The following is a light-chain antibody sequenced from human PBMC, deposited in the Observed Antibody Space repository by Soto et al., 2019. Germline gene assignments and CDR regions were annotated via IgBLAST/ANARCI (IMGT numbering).Light chain of an antibody. J-gene: IGLJ3*02. Sequence: QSALTQPASVSGSPGQSITISCTGTSSDVGGYTYVSWYQQPPGKAHQLMIYDVRKRPSGVANLFSGSKSGTTASLTISVHHAEDEADYYASSDTSSSTRAFGGGTKLTVL. CDR3: SSDTSSSTRA. V-gene: IGLV2-14*01. CDR2: DVR. CDR1: SSDVGGYTY.